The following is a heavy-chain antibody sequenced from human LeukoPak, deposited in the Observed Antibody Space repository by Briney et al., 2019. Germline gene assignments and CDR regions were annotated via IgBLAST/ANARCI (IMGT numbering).Heavy chain of an antibody. CDR1: SDSISSSSYL. V-gene: IGHV4-39*01. J-gene: IGHJ5*02. Sequence: SETLSLTCSVSSDSISSSSYLWVWVRQPPGKGLEWIGDIYSNGHISYNPSLKSRAAISVDTSKNQFSLNLSSVTAADTAVYYCAKRDMYYNNMRIDPWGQGTLVTVSS. D-gene: IGHD3-9*01. CDR3: AKRDMYYNNMRIDP. CDR2: IYSNGHI.